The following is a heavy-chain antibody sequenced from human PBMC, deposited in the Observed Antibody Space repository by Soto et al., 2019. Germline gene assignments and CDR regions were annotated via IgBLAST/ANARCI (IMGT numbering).Heavy chain of an antibody. Sequence: QVQLVQSGAEVKKPGSSVKVSCKASGGTFSSYTISWVRQAPGQGLEWMGRIIPILGIANYAQKCQGRVTITADKSTSTAYMELRSLRAKDTAVYYCASNLDTLEYFDLWGRGTLVTVSS. V-gene: IGHV1-69*02. D-gene: IGHD1-1*01. J-gene: IGHJ2*01. CDR2: IIPILGIA. CDR3: ASNLDTLEYFDL. CDR1: GGTFSSYT.